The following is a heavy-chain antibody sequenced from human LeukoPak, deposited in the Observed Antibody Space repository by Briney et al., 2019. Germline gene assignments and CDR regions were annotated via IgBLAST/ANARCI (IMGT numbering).Heavy chain of an antibody. CDR2: INPNSGGT. CDR3: ARLVDYYDSSGYRNQGNAFDI. Sequence: ASVKVSCKASGYTFTGCYMHWVRQAPGQGLEWMGWINPNSGGTNYAQKFQGRVTMTRDTSISTAYMELSRLRSDDTAVYYCARLVDYYDSSGYRNQGNAFDIWGQGTMVTVSS. V-gene: IGHV1-2*02. J-gene: IGHJ3*02. D-gene: IGHD3-22*01. CDR1: GYTFTGCY.